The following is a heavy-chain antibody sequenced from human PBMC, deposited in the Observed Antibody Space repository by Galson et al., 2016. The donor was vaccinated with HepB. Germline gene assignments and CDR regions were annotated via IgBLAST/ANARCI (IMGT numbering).Heavy chain of an antibody. CDR1: GLPVSDEY. V-gene: IGHV3-53*01. CDR2: FYRGGNT. Sequence: SLRLSCATVGLPVSDEYMTWVRLVPGKGLEWVSLFYRGGNTYYADSVKGRFTGWRDDSKTTIYLQMNYLSAADTAVYYCATVGGSSYGARNDGFDIWGHGTMVTVAS. CDR3: ATVGGSSYGARNDGFDI. J-gene: IGHJ3*02. D-gene: IGHD5-18*01.